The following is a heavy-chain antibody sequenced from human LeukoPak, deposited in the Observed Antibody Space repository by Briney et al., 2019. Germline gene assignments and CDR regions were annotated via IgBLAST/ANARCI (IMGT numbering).Heavy chain of an antibody. CDR2: IKQDGSEK. V-gene: IGHV3-7*01. CDR1: GFTFSSYW. J-gene: IGHJ4*02. CDR3: ARERGYSSSCYTF. Sequence: PGGSLRLSCAASGFTFSSYWMSWVRQAPGKGLEWVANIKQDGSEKYYVDSVKGRFTISRDNAKNSLYLQMNSLRAEDTAVYYCARERGYSSSCYTFWGQGTLVTVSS. D-gene: IGHD6-13*01.